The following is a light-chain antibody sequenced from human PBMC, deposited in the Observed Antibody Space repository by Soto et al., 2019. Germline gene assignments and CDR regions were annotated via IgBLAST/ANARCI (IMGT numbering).Light chain of an antibody. CDR1: HSVFTS. J-gene: IGKJ2*01. CDR3: QQRSVWPPA. Sequence: ETVLTQSPATLSLSPGERAALSCRASHSVFTSLAWYQQKPGQPPRLLIYDASNRATGVPTRFSGSGSGTDFTLTISSLEPEDFALYYCQQRSVWPPAFGQGTK. V-gene: IGKV3-11*01. CDR2: DAS.